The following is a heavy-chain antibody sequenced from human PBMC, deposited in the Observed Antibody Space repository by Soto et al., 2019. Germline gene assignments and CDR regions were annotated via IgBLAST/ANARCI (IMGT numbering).Heavy chain of an antibody. CDR2: IKEDGSDK. CDR3: ASSGYSYVAY. V-gene: IGHV3-7*01. Sequence: EVQLVESGGGLVQPGGSLRLSCAASRFTFSNYWMSWVRQPPGKGLEWVANIKEDGSDKYYVDSVKGRFTISRDNAKNSLYLQMNSLRAEDTAVYYCASSGYSYVAYWGQGTLVTVSS. CDR1: RFTFSNYW. D-gene: IGHD5-18*01. J-gene: IGHJ4*02.